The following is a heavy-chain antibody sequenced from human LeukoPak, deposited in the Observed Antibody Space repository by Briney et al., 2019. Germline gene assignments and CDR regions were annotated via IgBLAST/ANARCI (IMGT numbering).Heavy chain of an antibody. CDR2: ISGSGGST. Sequence: GGSLRLSCAASGFTFSIYAMNWVRLAPGKGLEWVSGISGSGGSTYYADSVKGRFTISRDNSKNTLYLQMNSLRAEDTAVYHCAKGRKSYYYGMDVWGQGTTVTVSS. CDR1: GFTFSIYA. CDR3: AKGRKSYYYGMDV. V-gene: IGHV3-23*01. J-gene: IGHJ6*02.